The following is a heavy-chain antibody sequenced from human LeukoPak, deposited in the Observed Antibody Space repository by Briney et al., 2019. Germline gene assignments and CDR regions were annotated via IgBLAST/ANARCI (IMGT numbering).Heavy chain of an antibody. V-gene: IGHV3-9*01. CDR2: ISWNSGSI. CDR1: GFTFDDHA. J-gene: IGHJ4*02. CDR3: AKDSGYSYGSGYFDY. D-gene: IGHD5-18*01. Sequence: GGSLRLSCAASGFTFDDHAMHWVRQAPGKGLEWVSGISWNSGSIGYADSVKGRFTISRDNAKNSLYLQMNSLRAEDTALYYCAKDSGYSYGSGYFDYWGQGTLVTVSS.